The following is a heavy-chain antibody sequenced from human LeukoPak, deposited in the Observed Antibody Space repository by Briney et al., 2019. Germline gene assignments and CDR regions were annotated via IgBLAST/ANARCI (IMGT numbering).Heavy chain of an antibody. D-gene: IGHD1-1*01. Sequence: SETLSLTCAVYGGSFSGYYWSWIRQPPGKGLEWIGEINHSGSTNYNPSLKSRVTISVDTSKNQFSLKLSSVTAADTAVYYCARATQATYYYYMDVWGKGTTVTVSS. CDR1: GGSFSGYY. V-gene: IGHV4-34*01. J-gene: IGHJ6*03. CDR2: INHSGST. CDR3: ARATQATYYYYMDV.